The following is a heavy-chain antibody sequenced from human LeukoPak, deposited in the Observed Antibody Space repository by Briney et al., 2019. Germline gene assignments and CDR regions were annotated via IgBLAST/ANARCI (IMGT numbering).Heavy chain of an antibody. Sequence: GMSLRLSCAASGFTITGHAMHWIRQAPGKGLEWVSGMSYTKDTVDYADSVKGRFTVSRDDAKSTFFLQMNSLRPEDTAFYFCTGDLRPGGTDIWGQGTTVTVSS. J-gene: IGHJ6*02. V-gene: IGHV3-9*01. D-gene: IGHD1-1*01. CDR2: MSYTKDTV. CDR1: GFTITGHA. CDR3: TGDLRPGGTDI.